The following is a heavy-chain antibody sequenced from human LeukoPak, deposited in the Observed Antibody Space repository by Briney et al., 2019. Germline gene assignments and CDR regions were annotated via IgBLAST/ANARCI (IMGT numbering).Heavy chain of an antibody. CDR3: ARGQVMVRGVYGMDV. CDR1: GGSISSSNW. J-gene: IGHJ6*02. V-gene: IGHV4-4*02. CDR2: IYHSGST. D-gene: IGHD3-10*01. Sequence: PSGTLSLTCAVSGGSISSSNWWSWVRQPPGKGLEWIGEIYHSGSTNYNPSLKSRVTISVDKSKNQFSLKLSSVTAADTAVYYCARGQVMVRGVYGMDVWGQGTTVTVSS.